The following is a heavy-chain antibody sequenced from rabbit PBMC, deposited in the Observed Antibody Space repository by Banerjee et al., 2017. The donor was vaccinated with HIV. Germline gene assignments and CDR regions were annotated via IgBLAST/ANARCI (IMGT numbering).Heavy chain of an antibody. CDR3: ARDLAAVTGWNFGL. V-gene: IGHV1S45*01. CDR2: IYTGKGST. J-gene: IGHJ6*01. D-gene: IGHD7-1*01. Sequence: QEQLEETGGGLVQPGGSLTLSCKASGFDFSSYYMCWVRQAPGKGLEWIGIIYTGKGSTDYASWVNGRFTISRTSSTTVTLQMTSLTAADTATYFCARDLAAVTGWNFGLWGQGTLVTVS. CDR1: GFDFSSYY.